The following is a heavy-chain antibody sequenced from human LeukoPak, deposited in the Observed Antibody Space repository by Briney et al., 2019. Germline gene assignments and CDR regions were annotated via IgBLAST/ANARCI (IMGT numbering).Heavy chain of an antibody. D-gene: IGHD4-17*01. J-gene: IGHJ4*02. V-gene: IGHV3-48*01. CDR2: ISSSVRTIFNTDSVTI. Sequence: GGSLRLSCLASGFTSSTYSMNWVRQSPGKGLEWIAYISSSVRTIFNTDSVTIFYADSVKGRFTISRDNAKNALSLQMDSLRAEDTAVYYCARSPTVTNGAFDYWGQGTLVTVSS. CDR1: GFTSSTYS. CDR3: ARSPTVTNGAFDY.